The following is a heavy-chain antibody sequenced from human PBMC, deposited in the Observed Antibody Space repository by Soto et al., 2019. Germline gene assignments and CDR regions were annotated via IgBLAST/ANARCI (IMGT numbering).Heavy chain of an antibody. V-gene: IGHV1-46*03. CDR2: VNPTGGSP. J-gene: IGHJ4*02. CDR1: GYDFTRYF. Sequence: ASVKVSCKTSGYDFTRYFIHWVRQAPGQGLEWMVKVNPTGGSPTFGQKFQGRVTVTTDTSTSTVYMELSSLRSDDTAVYYCSRHLSPYWGQGTLVTVSS. D-gene: IGHD3-16*02. CDR3: SRHLSPY.